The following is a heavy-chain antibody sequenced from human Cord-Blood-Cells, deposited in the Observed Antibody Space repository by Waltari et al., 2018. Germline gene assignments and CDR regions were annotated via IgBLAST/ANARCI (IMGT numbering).Heavy chain of an antibody. V-gene: IGHV1-69*01. CDR2: IIPILGTA. CDR3: ARSHWNPSYYYHGMDV. D-gene: IGHD1-1*01. J-gene: IGHJ6*02. CDR1: GDTFRSHA. Sequence: QVQLVQSGAEVKKPGSSAKVSCKASGDTFRSHAISWVRQAPGQGLEWMGGIIPILGTANYAQKFQGRVTITADESTSTAYMELSSLRSEDTAVYYCARSHWNPSYYYHGMDVWGQGTTVTVSS.